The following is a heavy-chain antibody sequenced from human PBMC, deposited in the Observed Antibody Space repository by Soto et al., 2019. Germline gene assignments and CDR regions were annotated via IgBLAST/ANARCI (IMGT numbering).Heavy chain of an antibody. CDR1: GGSISSGGCY. V-gene: IGHV4-31*03. CDR2: IYYSGST. J-gene: IGHJ5*02. CDR3: ARASGVPVEVHGIDP. D-gene: IGHD3-10*01. Sequence: QVQLQESGPGLVKPSQTLSLTCTVSGGSISSGGCYWSWSRQHPGKGLEWMGYIYYSGSTYYNPSLKSRVTIPVDTSKNQFSLQLSSVTDADTAVYYCARASGVPVEVHGIDPWGQGTLVTVSS.